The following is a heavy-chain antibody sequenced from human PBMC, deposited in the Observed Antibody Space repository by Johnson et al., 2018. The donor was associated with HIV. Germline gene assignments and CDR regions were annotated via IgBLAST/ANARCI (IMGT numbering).Heavy chain of an antibody. CDR2: ISSSGSTI. CDR1: RFTFDDYA. D-gene: IGHD6-13*01. V-gene: IGHV3-48*03. Sequence: MLLVESGGVVVQPGGSLRLSCETSRFTFDDYAMHWVRQAPGKGLEWVSFISSSGSTIYYADSVKGRFTISRDNAKNSLYLQMNSLRAGDTAVYYCARDQFYSSSWYDTFDIWGQGTMVTVYS. CDR3: ARDQFYSSSWYDTFDI. J-gene: IGHJ3*02.